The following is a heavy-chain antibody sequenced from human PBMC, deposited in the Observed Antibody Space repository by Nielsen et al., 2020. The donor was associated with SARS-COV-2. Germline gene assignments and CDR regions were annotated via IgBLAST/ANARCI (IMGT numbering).Heavy chain of an antibody. Sequence: GESLKISCAASGFTFSSYAMHWVRQAPGKGLEWVAVISYDGSNKYYADSVKGRFTISRDNSKNTLYLQMNSLRAEDTAVYYCARDLHYYDSSGYSYWGQGTLVTVSS. CDR3: ARDLHYYDSSGYSY. D-gene: IGHD3-22*01. CDR1: GFTFSSYA. CDR2: ISYDGSNK. J-gene: IGHJ4*02. V-gene: IGHV3-30*04.